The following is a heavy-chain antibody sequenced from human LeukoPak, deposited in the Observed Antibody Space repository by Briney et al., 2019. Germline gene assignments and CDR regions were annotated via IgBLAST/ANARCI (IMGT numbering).Heavy chain of an antibody. CDR1: GFTVNSNH. V-gene: IGHV3-30*18. CDR2: ISNDGSNT. J-gene: IGHJ4*02. Sequence: GGSLRLSCAASGFTVNSNHMSWVRQAPGKGLEWVAVISNDGSNTYYADSVKGRFTISRDNSKNTLHLQMNSLRAEDTAVYYCAKDVYESSGCWFDYWGQGTLVTVSS. CDR3: AKDVYESSGCWFDY. D-gene: IGHD3-22*01.